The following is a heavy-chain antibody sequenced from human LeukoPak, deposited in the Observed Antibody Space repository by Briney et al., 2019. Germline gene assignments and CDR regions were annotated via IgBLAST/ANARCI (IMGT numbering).Heavy chain of an antibody. Sequence: GGSLRLSCATSGFTFSTYWMSWVRQAPGKGLEWVACIKKDGREKYYVDSVKGRFTTSRDNAENSLYLQMNSLRAEDTAVYYCASLDTAMVTDVGYWGQGTLVTVSS. CDR2: IKKDGREK. CDR1: GFTFSTYW. D-gene: IGHD5-18*01. J-gene: IGHJ4*02. V-gene: IGHV3-7*01. CDR3: ASLDTAMVTDVGY.